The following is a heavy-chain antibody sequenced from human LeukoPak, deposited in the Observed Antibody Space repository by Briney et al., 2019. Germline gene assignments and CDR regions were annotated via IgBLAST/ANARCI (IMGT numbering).Heavy chain of an antibody. J-gene: IGHJ4*02. Sequence: SETLSLTCTVSGGSISSNYYWGWRRQPPGKLLEWVVSYFYSGRTYYNPSLKSRVTISVDTSTNQSSLKLTSVTAADTALYYCARARGRYIDFLDYWGQGALITVSS. CDR1: GGSISSNYY. D-gene: IGHD3-9*01. CDR2: YFYSGRT. CDR3: ARARGRYIDFLDY. V-gene: IGHV4-39*02.